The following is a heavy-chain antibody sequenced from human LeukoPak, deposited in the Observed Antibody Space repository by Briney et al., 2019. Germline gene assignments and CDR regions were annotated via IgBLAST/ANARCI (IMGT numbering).Heavy chain of an antibody. J-gene: IGHJ4*02. CDR2: IYPGDSDT. CDR3: ASSYGSGSYYSSLDY. D-gene: IGHD3-10*01. CDR1: GYSFTSYW. V-gene: IGHV5-51*01. Sequence: GGSLKTSCKGSGYSFTSYWIGWVRQMPGKGLEWMGIIYPGDSDTRYSPSFQGQVTISADKSISTAYLQWSSLMASDTAMYYCASSYGSGSYYSSLDYWGQGTLVTVSS.